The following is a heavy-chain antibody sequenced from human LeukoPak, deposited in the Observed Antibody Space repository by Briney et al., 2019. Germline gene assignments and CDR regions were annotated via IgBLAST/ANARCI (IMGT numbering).Heavy chain of an antibody. J-gene: IGHJ4*02. CDR3: ARSLAAAAIGPGYDY. Sequence: SETLSLTCAVYGGSFSGYYWSWIRQPPGKGLEWIGEINHSGSTNYNPSLKSRVTISVDTSKNQFSLKLSSVTAADTAVYYCARSLAAAAIGPGYDYWGQGTLVSVSS. CDR2: INHSGST. CDR1: GGSFSGYY. D-gene: IGHD2-15*01. V-gene: IGHV4-34*01.